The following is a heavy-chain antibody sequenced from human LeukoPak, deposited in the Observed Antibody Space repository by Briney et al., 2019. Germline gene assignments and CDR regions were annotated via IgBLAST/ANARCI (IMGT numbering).Heavy chain of an antibody. CDR1: GGSISSGDYY. D-gene: IGHD5-24*01. CDR2: IHVSDGAR. CDR3: AKEPRWESVHSLDI. Sequence: LSLTCTVSGGSISSGDYYWSWIRQAPGKGLEWVSSIHVSDGARFYADSVKGRFTTSRDNSKNTLFLQMNSLRVEDTAVYYCAKEPRWESVHSLDIWGQGTMVTVSS. J-gene: IGHJ3*02. V-gene: IGHV3-23*01.